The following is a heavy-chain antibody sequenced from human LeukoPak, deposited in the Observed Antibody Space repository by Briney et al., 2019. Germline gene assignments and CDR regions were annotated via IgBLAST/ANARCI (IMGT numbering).Heavy chain of an antibody. CDR3: VRVGKRGWDFDY. D-gene: IGHD6-19*01. V-gene: IGHV3-74*01. Sequence: PGGSLRLSCAASGFTFSYYWMQWVRQVPGKGLVGVSLINEAGSSTFYAASVKGRFTISRDNAKNTLYLQMNTLRVEDTAVYHCVRVGKRGWDFDYWGQGALVTVSS. CDR1: GFTFSYYW. CDR2: INEAGSST. J-gene: IGHJ4*02.